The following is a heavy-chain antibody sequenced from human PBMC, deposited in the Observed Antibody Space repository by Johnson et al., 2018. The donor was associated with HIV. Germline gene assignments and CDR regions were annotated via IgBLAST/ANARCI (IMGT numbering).Heavy chain of an antibody. V-gene: IGHV3-15*01. CDR2: IKSKTDGGTT. D-gene: IGHD3-10*01. Sequence: VQLVESGGGLVKPGGSLRLSCAASGFTFSSYAMSWVRQAPGKGLEWVGRIKSKTDGGTTDYAAPVKGRFTISRDDSKNTLYLQMNSLKTEDTAVYYCTTDLRLLWFRFKEAFDIWGQGTMVTVSS. CDR1: GFTFSSYA. CDR3: TTDLRLLWFRFKEAFDI. J-gene: IGHJ3*02.